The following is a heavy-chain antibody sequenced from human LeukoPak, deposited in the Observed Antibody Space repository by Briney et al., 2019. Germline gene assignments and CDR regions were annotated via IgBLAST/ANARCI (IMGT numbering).Heavy chain of an antibody. CDR1: GGSISSSSYY. D-gene: IGHD3-10*01. CDR3: ARGAVWYYGSGRHAFDI. CDR2: IYYSGST. Sequence: SETLSLTCTVSGGSISSSSYYWGWIRQPPGKGLEWIGSIYYSGSTYYNPSLKSRVTISVDTSKNQFSLKLSSVTAADTAVYYCARGAVWYYGSGRHAFDIWGQGTMVTVSS. J-gene: IGHJ3*02. V-gene: IGHV4-39*07.